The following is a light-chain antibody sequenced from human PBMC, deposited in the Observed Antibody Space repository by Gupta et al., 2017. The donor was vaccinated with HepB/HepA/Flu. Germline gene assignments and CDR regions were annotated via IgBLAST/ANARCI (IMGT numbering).Light chain of an antibody. CDR2: DAS. J-gene: IGKJ4*01. CDR1: QDISNY. V-gene: IGKV1-33*01. CDR3: QQDYTHRLV. Sequence: DIQMTQSPSSLSASVGDRVTITCQASQDISNYLNWYQQKPGKAPKLLIYDASNLETRVPSRFSGSGSGTDFTFTISSLQPEDVATYYCQQDYTHRLVFGGGTKVEIK.